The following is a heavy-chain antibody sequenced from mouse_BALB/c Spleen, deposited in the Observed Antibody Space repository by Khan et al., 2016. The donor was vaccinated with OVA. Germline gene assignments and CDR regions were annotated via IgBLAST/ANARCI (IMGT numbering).Heavy chain of an antibody. V-gene: IGHV3-2*02. Sequence: EVQLQESGPGLVKPSQSLSLTCTVTGFSITSDYAWNWIRQFPGDVLDWMGYITYSGSTRYHPSLKSRISITRDTSKNQFFLQLNSVTTEDTATYYCVRGRSYWGQGTLVTVSA. CDR3: VRGRSY. J-gene: IGHJ3*01. CDR1: GFSITSDYA. CDR2: ITYSGST.